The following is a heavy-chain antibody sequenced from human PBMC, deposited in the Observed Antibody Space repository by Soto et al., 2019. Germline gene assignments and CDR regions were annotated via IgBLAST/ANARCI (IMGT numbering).Heavy chain of an antibody. CDR2: ISGSGGST. J-gene: IGHJ4*02. D-gene: IGHD3-16*02. V-gene: IGHV3-23*01. CDR1: GFTFSSYA. Sequence: GGSLRLSCAASGFTFSSYAMSWVRQAPGKGLEWVSAISGSGGSTYYADSVKGRFTISRDNSKNTLYLQMNSLRAEDTAVYYCAKEPLPYMITFGGVIVTQALDYWGQGTLVTVSS. CDR3: AKEPLPYMITFGGVIVTQALDY.